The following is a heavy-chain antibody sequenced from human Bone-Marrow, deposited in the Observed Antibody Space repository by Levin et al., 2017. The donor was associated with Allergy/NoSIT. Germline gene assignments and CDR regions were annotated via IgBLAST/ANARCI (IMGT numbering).Heavy chain of an antibody. CDR1: GYTFTGDY. J-gene: IGHJ4*02. D-gene: IGHD3-22*01. CDR2: INPNSGGT. Sequence: ASVKVSCKASGYTFTGDYIYWVRQAPGQGLEWMGRINPNSGGTNSAQRFLGRVTMTRDTSINTAYMELRRLTSDDTAVYYCAIGNFFDSSGLHLWGQGTLVTVSS. V-gene: IGHV1-2*06. CDR3: AIGNFFDSSGLHL.